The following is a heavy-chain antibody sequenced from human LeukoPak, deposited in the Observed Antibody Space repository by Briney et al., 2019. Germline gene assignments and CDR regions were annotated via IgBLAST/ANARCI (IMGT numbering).Heavy chain of an antibody. CDR3: AKLAPSLDIEVVVAAVSC. D-gene: IGHD2-15*01. Sequence: GGSLRLSCAASGFTFSSYAISWVRQAPGKGLEWGSAISGSGGSTYYADSVKGRFTISRDNSKNTLYLQMNSLRAEDTAVYYCAKLAPSLDIEVVVAAVSCWGQGTLVTVSS. J-gene: IGHJ4*02. CDR2: ISGSGGST. V-gene: IGHV3-23*01. CDR1: GFTFSSYA.